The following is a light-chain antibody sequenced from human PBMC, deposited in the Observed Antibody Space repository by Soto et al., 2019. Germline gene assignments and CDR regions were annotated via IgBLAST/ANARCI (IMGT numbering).Light chain of an antibody. Sequence: DIQMTQSPSSLSASVGDRVTITCRANQTVSNFLNWYQQTPGKVPKVLVSAASTLQSGVPSRFSGIGSGTDFTLTISSLQPEDVATYYCQQSYTAPLTFGGGTKVEIK. V-gene: IGKV1-39*01. CDR1: QTVSNF. J-gene: IGKJ4*01. CDR2: AAS. CDR3: QQSYTAPLT.